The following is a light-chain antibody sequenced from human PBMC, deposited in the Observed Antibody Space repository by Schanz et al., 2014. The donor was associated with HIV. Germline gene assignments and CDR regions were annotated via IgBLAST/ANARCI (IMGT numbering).Light chain of an antibody. V-gene: IGLV2-8*01. CDR2: DVS. CDR1: SSDVGSYIY. J-gene: IGLJ3*02. CDR3: NSYVGNSVWV. Sequence: QSALTQPPSASGSPGQSITVSCTGTSSDVGSYIYVSWYQQHPGKAPKLMIYDVSNRPSGVPDRFSGSKSGNTASLTISGLQAEDEADYYCNSYVGNSVWVFGGGTKLTVL.